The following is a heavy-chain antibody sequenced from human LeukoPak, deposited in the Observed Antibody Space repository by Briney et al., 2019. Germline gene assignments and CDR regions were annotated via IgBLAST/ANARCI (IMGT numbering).Heavy chain of an antibody. Sequence: SGGSLRLSCAPSGFTFSSYGMHWVRQAPGKGLEWVAVIWYDGSNKYYADSVKGRFTISRDNSKNTLYLQMNSLRAEDTAVYYCARSRYSRGWYNVWGQGTLVTVSS. D-gene: IGHD6-19*01. CDR1: GFTFSSYG. J-gene: IGHJ4*02. CDR3: ARSRYSRGWYNV. V-gene: IGHV3-33*01. CDR2: IWYDGSNK.